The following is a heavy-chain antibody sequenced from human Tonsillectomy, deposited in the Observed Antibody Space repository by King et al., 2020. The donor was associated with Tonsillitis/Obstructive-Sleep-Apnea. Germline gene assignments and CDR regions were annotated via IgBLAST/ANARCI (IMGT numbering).Heavy chain of an antibody. V-gene: IGHV3-49*04. CDR1: GFTFGDYA. J-gene: IGHJ6*02. CDR2: IRSKAYGGTT. Sequence: VQLVESGGGLVQPGRSLRLSCTASGFTFGDYAMSWVRQAPGKGLEWVGFIRSKAYGGTTEYAASVKGRFTISRDDSKSIAYLQMNSLKTEDTAVYYCTRAGCSGGSCYSYYYSGMDVWGQGTTVPSP. CDR3: TRAGCSGGSCYSYYYSGMDV. D-gene: IGHD2-15*01.